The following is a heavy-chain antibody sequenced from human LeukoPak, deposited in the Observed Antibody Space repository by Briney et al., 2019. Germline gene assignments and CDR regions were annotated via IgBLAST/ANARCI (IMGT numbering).Heavy chain of an antibody. CDR2: MNPNSGNT. D-gene: IGHD3-22*01. Sequence: ASVKVSCKASGYTFTSYDINWVRQATGQGLEWMGWMNPNSGNTGYAQKFQGRVTMTRNTSISTAYVELSSLRSEDTAVYYCARDLFPQTYYYDSSGYYQADYWGQGTLVTVSS. J-gene: IGHJ4*02. CDR3: ARDLFPQTYYYDSSGYYQADY. CDR1: GYTFTSYD. V-gene: IGHV1-8*01.